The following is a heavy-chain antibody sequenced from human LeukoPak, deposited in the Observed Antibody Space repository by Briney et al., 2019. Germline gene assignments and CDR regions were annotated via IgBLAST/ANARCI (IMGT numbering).Heavy chain of an antibody. CDR1: GYTFTSYD. V-gene: IGHV1-8*01. CDR2: MNPNSGNT. CDR3: ARGLSWVIINYYYYYMDA. D-gene: IGHD3-9*01. J-gene: IGHJ6*03. Sequence: GASVKVSCKASGYTFTSYDINWVRQATGQGLEWMGWMNPNSGNTGYAQKFQGRVTITRNTSISTAYMELSSLRSEDTAVYYCARGLSWVIINYYYYYMDAWGKGTTVTVSS.